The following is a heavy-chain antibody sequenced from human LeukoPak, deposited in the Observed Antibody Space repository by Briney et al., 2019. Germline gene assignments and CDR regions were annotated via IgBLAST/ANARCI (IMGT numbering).Heavy chain of an antibody. V-gene: IGHV1-46*01. Sequence: GASVKVSCKASGYTFTSYYMHWVRQAPGQGLEWMVIINPSGGSTSYAQKFQGRVTITADKSTSTAYMELSSLRSEDTAVYYCARDRGSRHIMVVTALSGMDVWGQGTTVTVSS. CDR2: INPSGGST. CDR3: ARDRGSRHIMVVTALSGMDV. CDR1: GYTFTSYY. D-gene: IGHD2-21*02. J-gene: IGHJ6*02.